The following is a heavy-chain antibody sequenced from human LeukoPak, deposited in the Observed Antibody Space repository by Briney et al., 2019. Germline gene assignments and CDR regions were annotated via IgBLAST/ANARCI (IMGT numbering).Heavy chain of an antibody. D-gene: IGHD3-3*01. Sequence: SVKVSCKASGGTFSSYAISWVRQAPGQGLEWMGGIIPIFGTANYAQKFQGRVTITTDESTSTAYMELSSLSSEDTAVYYCARAHRYYDFWSGYPDYWGQGTLVTVSS. V-gene: IGHV1-69*05. CDR3: ARAHRYYDFWSGYPDY. J-gene: IGHJ4*02. CDR1: GGTFSSYA. CDR2: IIPIFGTA.